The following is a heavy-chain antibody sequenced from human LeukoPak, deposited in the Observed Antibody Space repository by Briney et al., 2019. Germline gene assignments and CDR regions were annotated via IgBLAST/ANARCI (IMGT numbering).Heavy chain of an antibody. CDR1: GFTFSSYA. CDR2: ISGSGGST. J-gene: IGHJ4*02. V-gene: IGHV3-23*01. CDR3: ARALLWFGELYD. Sequence: GGSLRLSCAASGFTFSSYAMSWVRQAPGKGLEWVSAISGSGGSTYYADSVKGRFTISRHNSKNTLYLQMNSLRAEDTAVYYCARALLWFGELYDWGQGTLVTVSS. D-gene: IGHD3-10*01.